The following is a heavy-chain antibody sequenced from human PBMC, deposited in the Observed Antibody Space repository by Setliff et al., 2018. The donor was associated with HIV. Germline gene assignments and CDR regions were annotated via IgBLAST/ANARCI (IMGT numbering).Heavy chain of an antibody. D-gene: IGHD3-22*01. CDR2: IYHSGST. V-gene: IGHV4-4*02. J-gene: IGHJ4*02. CDR1: GGSISSSNW. CDR3: GGNGYYSIDY. Sequence: KPSETLSLTCAVSGGSISSSNWWSWVRQPPGKGLEWIGEIYHSGSTHYNPSLQSRVTISVDKSKSQFSLKLNSVTAADTAVYYCGGNGYYSIDYWGQGTLVTVSS.